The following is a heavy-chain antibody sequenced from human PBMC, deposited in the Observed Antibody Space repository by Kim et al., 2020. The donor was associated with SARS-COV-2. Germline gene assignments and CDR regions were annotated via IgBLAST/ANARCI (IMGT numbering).Heavy chain of an antibody. D-gene: IGHD3-9*01. V-gene: IGHV3-64D*09. J-gene: IGHJ5*01. CDR2: ISSNGGST. Sequence: GGSLRLSCSASGLTFSSYAMIWVRQAPGKGLEYVSVISSNGGSTYYADSVKGRFTISRDNSKNTLYLQMSSLRAEDTAVYYCVKGQWFYDILTGYSSYS. CDR1: GLTFSSYA. CDR3: VKGQWFYDILTGYSSYS.